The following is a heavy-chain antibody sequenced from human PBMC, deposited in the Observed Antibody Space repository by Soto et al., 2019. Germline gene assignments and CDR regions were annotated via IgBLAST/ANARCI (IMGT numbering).Heavy chain of an antibody. CDR2: VIPVFGSP. V-gene: IGHV1-69*06. CDR3: ARDIPGTRNWFDS. CDR1: GDTFTSHT. D-gene: IGHD1-1*01. J-gene: IGHJ5*01. Sequence: VQSGAEVRKPGSSVRVSCEVSGDTFTSHTINWLQQAPGQGLEWMGGVIPVFGSPTYAQRFQARLSISADTSTQTAYMELSSLRSDDTAFYICARDIPGTRNWFDSWGQGTLVTVSS.